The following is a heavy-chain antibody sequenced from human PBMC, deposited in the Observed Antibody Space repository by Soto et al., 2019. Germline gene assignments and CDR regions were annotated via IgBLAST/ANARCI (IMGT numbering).Heavy chain of an antibody. CDR2: IRSKAYGGTT. Sequence: GGSLRLSCTASGFTFGDYAMSWFRQAPGKGLEWVGFIRSKAYGGTTEYAASVKGRFTISRDDSKSIAYLQMNSLKTEDTAVYYCTREEVVRGVIITDFDYWGQGTLVTVSS. J-gene: IGHJ4*02. V-gene: IGHV3-49*03. D-gene: IGHD3-10*01. CDR1: GFTFGDYA. CDR3: TREEVVRGVIITDFDY.